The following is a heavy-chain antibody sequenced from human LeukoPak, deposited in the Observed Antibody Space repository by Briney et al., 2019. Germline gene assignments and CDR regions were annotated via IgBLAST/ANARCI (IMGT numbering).Heavy chain of an antibody. Sequence: GRSLRLSCAASGFTFDDYAMHWVRQAPGKGLEWVSGISWNSGSIGYADSVKGRFTISRDNAKNSLYLQMNSLRAEDTALYYCAKERDGDYVPWFDYWGQGTLVTVSS. CDR1: GFTFDDYA. J-gene: IGHJ4*02. CDR2: ISWNSGSI. V-gene: IGHV3-9*01. D-gene: IGHD4-17*01. CDR3: AKERDGDYVPWFDY.